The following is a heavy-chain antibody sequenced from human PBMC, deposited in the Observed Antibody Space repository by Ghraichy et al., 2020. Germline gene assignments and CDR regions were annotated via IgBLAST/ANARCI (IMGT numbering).Heavy chain of an antibody. V-gene: IGHV3-48*01. J-gene: IGHJ4*02. CDR3: ARATRDGYDY. Sequence: GGSLRLSCAASGFTFSTSGMNWVRQAPGKGLEWVSYISSGSDSMYYADSVKGRFTISRDNARNSLYLQMNSLRAEDTAVYYCARATRDGYDYWGQGTLVTVSS. CDR2: ISSGSDSM. CDR1: GFTFSTSG. D-gene: IGHD5-24*01.